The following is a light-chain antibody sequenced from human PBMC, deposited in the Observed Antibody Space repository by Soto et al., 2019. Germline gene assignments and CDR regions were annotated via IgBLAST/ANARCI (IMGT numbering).Light chain of an antibody. CDR1: QGISSY. Sequence: DIQLTQSPSFLSASVGDRVTITFRASQGISSYLAWYQQKPGKAPKLLIYAASTLQSGVPSRFSGSGSGTEFTLTISSLQPEDFATYYCQQLNSYPLTFGGGTKWIS. CDR2: AAS. V-gene: IGKV1-9*01. J-gene: IGKJ4*01. CDR3: QQLNSYPLT.